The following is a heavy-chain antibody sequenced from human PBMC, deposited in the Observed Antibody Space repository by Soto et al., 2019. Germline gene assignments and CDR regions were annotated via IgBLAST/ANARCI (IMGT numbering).Heavy chain of an antibody. J-gene: IGHJ5*02. Sequence: QVQLQESGPGLVKPSETLSLTCSVSGGSLTSGGSCWSWIRQHPGKGLEWIGYIYFNGNIYYNPFLKGRVTVSVDTSKNPFSLKLRSVTAADTAVYFCADYDYGDEGFRRWFDPWGQGILVTVSS. CDR3: ADYDYGDEGFRRWFDP. V-gene: IGHV4-31*03. D-gene: IGHD4-17*01. CDR1: GGSLTSGGSC. CDR2: IYFNGNI.